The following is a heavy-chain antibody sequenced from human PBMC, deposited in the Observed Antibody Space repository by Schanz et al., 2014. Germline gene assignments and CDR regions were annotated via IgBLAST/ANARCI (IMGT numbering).Heavy chain of an antibody. CDR2: ISAYNGHT. Sequence: QGQLVQSGAEVKKPGASVKVSCKASGYTFTSYGITWVRQAPGQGLEWMGWISAYNGHTTYAQKFQGRLTVTRDTSTSTVNMELSSLRSEDTAVYYCARETTIITGGAFDVWGQGTMVTVSS. CDR1: GYTFTSYG. D-gene: IGHD3-9*01. CDR3: ARETTIITGGAFDV. V-gene: IGHV1-18*01. J-gene: IGHJ3*01.